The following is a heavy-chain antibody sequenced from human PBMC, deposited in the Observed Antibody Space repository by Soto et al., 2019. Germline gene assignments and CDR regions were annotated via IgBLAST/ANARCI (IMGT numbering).Heavy chain of an antibody. CDR3: ARGLVRGVHYYYYGLDV. CDR1: GGSVSTSTYY. D-gene: IGHD3-10*01. V-gene: IGHV4-61*01. J-gene: IGHJ6*02. Sequence: PSETLSLTCTVSGGSVSTSTYYWSWIRQPPGKGLEWIGYIYYSGSTNYNPSLKSRLTISVDTSKNQFSLKLTSVTAADTAVYYCARGLVRGVHYYYYGLDVWGQGTTVTVS. CDR2: IYYSGST.